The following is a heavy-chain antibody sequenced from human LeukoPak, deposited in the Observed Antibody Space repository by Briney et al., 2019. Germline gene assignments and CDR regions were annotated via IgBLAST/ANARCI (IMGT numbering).Heavy chain of an antibody. Sequence: GGSLRLSCAASGFTFSDYYMSWIRQAPGKGLEWVSYISSTGSTMYYADSVKGRFTISRDNAENSLYLQMNSLRAEDTAVYYCARDRPWGSNYYYMDVWGKGATVTVSS. CDR3: ARDRPWGSNYYYMDV. J-gene: IGHJ6*03. CDR2: ISSTGSTM. V-gene: IGHV3-11*04. D-gene: IGHD7-27*01. CDR1: GFTFSDYY.